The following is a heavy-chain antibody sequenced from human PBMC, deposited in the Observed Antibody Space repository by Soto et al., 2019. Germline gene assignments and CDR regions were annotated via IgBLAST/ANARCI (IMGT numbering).Heavy chain of an antibody. Sequence: GASVKVSCKASGYTFSTYALHWVRQAPGQGLEWMGWINGGNGHTRYSQKFKDRVTISRDTPASTAYMGLSGLRSEDTAVYYCARGKGMEENYYHYGMDVWGQGTKVTVSS. CDR3: ARGKGMEENYYHYGMDV. J-gene: IGHJ6*02. CDR2: INGGNGHT. V-gene: IGHV1-3*01. CDR1: GYTFSTYA. D-gene: IGHD1-1*01.